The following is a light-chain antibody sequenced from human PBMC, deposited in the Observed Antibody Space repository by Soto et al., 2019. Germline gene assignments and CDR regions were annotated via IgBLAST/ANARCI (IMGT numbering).Light chain of an antibody. V-gene: IGLV2-14*01. CDR3: SSYANSRVF. CDR1: NSYIGSYNY. J-gene: IGLJ2*01. CDR2: EVS. Sequence: QSALTQPASVSGSPGQSITISCTGTNSYIGSYNYVSWYQQHPGKAPKLLIYEVSNRPSGISNRFSGSKSGNTASLTISGLQAEDEADYYCSSYANSRVFFGGGTKLTVL.